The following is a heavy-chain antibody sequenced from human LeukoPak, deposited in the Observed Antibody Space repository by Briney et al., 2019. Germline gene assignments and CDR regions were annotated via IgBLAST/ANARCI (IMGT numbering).Heavy chain of an antibody. D-gene: IGHD2-2*01. Sequence: SETLSLTCTVSGGSISSGSYYWRWIRQPAGKGLEWIGRIYTSGSTNYNPSLKSRVTISVVTSKNQFSLKLSSVTAADTAVYYCARVRRYCSSTSCYSPYYYYMDVWGKGTTVTVSS. J-gene: IGHJ6*03. CDR3: ARVRRYCSSTSCYSPYYYYMDV. CDR1: GGSISSGSYY. CDR2: IYTSGST. V-gene: IGHV4-61*02.